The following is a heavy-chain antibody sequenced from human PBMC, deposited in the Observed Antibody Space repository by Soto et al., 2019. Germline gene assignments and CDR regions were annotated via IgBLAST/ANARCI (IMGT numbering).Heavy chain of an antibody. J-gene: IGHJ3*02. CDR3: ARDSGHYYRSDAFDK. CDR1: GYTFTGYY. Sequence: GASVKVSCKASGYTFTGYYMHWVRQAPGQGLEWMGWINPNSGGTNYAQKFQGRVTMTRDTSISTAYMELSRLRSDDTAVYYCARDSGHYYRSDAFDKWGQGTMVTVSS. V-gene: IGHV1-2*02. D-gene: IGHD1-26*01. CDR2: INPNSGGT.